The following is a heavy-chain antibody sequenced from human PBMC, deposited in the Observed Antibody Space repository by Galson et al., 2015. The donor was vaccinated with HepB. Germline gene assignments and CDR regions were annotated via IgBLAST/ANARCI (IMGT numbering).Heavy chain of an antibody. J-gene: IGHJ4*02. CDR3: ARSVDTAMVYFDY. V-gene: IGHV3-21*01. CDR2: ISSSSSYI. D-gene: IGHD5-18*01. CDR1: GFTFGSYS. Sequence: SLRLSCAASGFTFGSYSMNWVRQAPGKGLEWVSSISSSSSYIYYADSVKGRFTISRDNAKNSLYLQMNSLRAEDTAVYYCARSVDTAMVYFDYWGQGTLVTVSS.